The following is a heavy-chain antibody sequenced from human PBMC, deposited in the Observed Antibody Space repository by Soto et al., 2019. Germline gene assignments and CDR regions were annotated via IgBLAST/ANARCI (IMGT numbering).Heavy chain of an antibody. D-gene: IGHD2-2*01. CDR1: GFTFSKYA. Sequence: XXSLRLSCAAYGFTFSKYAMHWVPQAPGKGLEWVSVISSGGGTSYADLVKGRFTISRDNSKNTVYLQMNRMRAEDTAVYYCAKVPASIKTFDYWGQGTLVTVSS. V-gene: IGHV3-23*01. CDR2: ISSGGGT. CDR3: AKVPASIKTFDY. J-gene: IGHJ4*02.